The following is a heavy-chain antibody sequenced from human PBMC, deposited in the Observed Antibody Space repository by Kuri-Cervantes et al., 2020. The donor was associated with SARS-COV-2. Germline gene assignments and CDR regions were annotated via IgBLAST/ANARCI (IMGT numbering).Heavy chain of an antibody. J-gene: IGHJ5*02. CDR1: EFTFSSYS. CDR3: AEASSGWYIVGWFDP. CDR2: ISSSSSTI. V-gene: IGHV3-48*02. Sequence: GESLKISCAASEFTFSSYSMNWVRQAPGKGLEWVSYISSSSSTIYYADSVKGRFTISRDNAKNSLYLQMNSLRDEDTAVYYCAEASSGWYIVGWFDPWGQGTLVTVSS. D-gene: IGHD6-19*01.